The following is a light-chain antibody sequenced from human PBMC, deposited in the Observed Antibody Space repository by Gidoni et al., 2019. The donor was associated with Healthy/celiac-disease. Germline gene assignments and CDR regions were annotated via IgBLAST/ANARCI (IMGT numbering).Light chain of an antibody. Sequence: DIVMTQSPLSLPVTPGEPASISCRSSQSLLHSNGYNYLDWYLQKPGQSPQLLIYLGSNRASGVPDRFSGSGSGTDFTLKISRVEAEDVGVHYCMQALQTPLTFGGXTKVEIK. V-gene: IGKV2-28*01. CDR3: MQALQTPLT. CDR1: QSLLHSNGYNY. J-gene: IGKJ4*01. CDR2: LGS.